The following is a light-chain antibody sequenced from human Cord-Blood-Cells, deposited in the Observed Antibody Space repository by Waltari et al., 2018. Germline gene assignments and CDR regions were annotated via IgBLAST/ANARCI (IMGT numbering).Light chain of an antibody. Sequence: IQMTQSPSSLSASVGDRVTITGRASQGIHSYLNWFQQKPGKAPKLLIYAAARLQSGVPSRFSGSGSGTDFTLTISSLQPEDCATYYCQQSYSTPYTFGQGTNLEIK. CDR3: QQSYSTPYT. J-gene: IGKJ2*01. CDR1: QGIHSY. CDR2: AAA. V-gene: IGKV1-39*01.